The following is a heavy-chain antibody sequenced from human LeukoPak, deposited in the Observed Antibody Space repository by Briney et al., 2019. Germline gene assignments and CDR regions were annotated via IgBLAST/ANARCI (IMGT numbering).Heavy chain of an antibody. V-gene: IGHV3-23*01. CDR1: GFTFSSYA. D-gene: IGHD6-13*01. CDR3: AKDEPYSSSWYGY. J-gene: IGHJ4*02. Sequence: PGGSLRLSCVASGFTFSSYAMSWVRQAPGKGLEWVSAISGSGGSTYYADFVKGRFTISRDNSKNTLYLQMNSLRAEDTAVYYCAKDEPYSSSWYGYWGQGTLVTVSS. CDR2: ISGSGGST.